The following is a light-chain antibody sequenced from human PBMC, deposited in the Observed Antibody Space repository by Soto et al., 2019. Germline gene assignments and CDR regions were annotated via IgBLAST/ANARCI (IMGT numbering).Light chain of an antibody. J-gene: IGKJ1*01. Sequence: EIVLTXSPGTLSLSPGERATLSRRASQSVSSSYLAWYQQKPGQAPRLLIYGASSRATGIPDRFSGSGSGTDFTLTISRLEPEDFAVYYCQQYGSSRWTFGQGTKVDVK. V-gene: IGKV3-20*01. CDR3: QQYGSSRWT. CDR2: GAS. CDR1: QSVSSSY.